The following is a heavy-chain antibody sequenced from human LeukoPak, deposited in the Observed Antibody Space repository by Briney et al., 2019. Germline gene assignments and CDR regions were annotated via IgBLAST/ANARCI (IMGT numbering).Heavy chain of an antibody. V-gene: IGHV4-4*07. CDR1: GGSISSYY. J-gene: IGHJ4*02. CDR2: IYTSGST. CDR3: ARVRIMITFGGLDYFDY. D-gene: IGHD3-16*01. Sequence: SETLSLTCTVSGGSISSYYWSWIRQPAGKGLEWIGRIYTSGSTNYNPSLKSRVTMLVDTSKNQFSLKLGSVTAADTAVYYCARVRIMITFGGLDYFDYWGQGTLVTVSS.